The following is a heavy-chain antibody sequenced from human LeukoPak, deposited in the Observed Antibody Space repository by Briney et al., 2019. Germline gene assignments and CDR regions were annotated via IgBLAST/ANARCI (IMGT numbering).Heavy chain of an antibody. CDR3: ARYYGDYGYGMDV. CDR1: GFTFSSYS. J-gene: IGHJ6*02. Sequence: PGGSLRLSCSASGFTFSSYSMNWVRQAPGKGLEWVSYISSSSSTIYYADSVKGRFTISRDNAKNSLYLRMNSLRAEDAAVYYCARYYGDYGYGMDVWGQGTTVTVSS. CDR2: ISSSSSTI. D-gene: IGHD4-17*01. V-gene: IGHV3-48*04.